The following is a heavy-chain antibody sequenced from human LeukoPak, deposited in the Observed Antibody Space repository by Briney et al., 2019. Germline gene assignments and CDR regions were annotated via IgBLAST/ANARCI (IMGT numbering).Heavy chain of an antibody. CDR3: ARKASIRGGFH. D-gene: IGHD2-2*01. Sequence: KPSEILSLTCAVYGGSFSGYYWSWLRQPPGKGLEWIGEINHSGSTNYNPSLKSRITISVDTSKNQFSLKLISVTAADTAVYYCARKASIRGGFHWGQGTLVTVSS. J-gene: IGHJ4*02. CDR1: GGSFSGYY. V-gene: IGHV4-34*01. CDR2: INHSGST.